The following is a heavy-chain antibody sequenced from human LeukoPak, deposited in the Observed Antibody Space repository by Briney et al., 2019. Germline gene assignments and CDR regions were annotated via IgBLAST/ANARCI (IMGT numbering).Heavy chain of an antibody. Sequence: SETLSLTCAVYGGSFSDYYWSWIRQPPGKGLEWIGEINHSGSTKYNPSLTSRVTISVDTSKNQFSLKLNSVTAADTAVYYCARRGYFGGSETYYPSLEYWGQGILVTVS. CDR2: INHSGST. D-gene: IGHD3-10*01. J-gene: IGHJ4*02. CDR3: ARRGYFGGSETYYPSLEY. V-gene: IGHV4-34*01. CDR1: GGSFSDYY.